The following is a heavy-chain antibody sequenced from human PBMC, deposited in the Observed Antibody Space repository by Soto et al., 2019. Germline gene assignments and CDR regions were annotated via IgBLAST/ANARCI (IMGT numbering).Heavy chain of an antibody. CDR2: ISGSGGST. J-gene: IGHJ4*02. CDR1: GFTFSSYA. CDR3: AKVPISTFGVALNFDY. V-gene: IGHV3-23*01. D-gene: IGHD3-3*01. Sequence: GGSLRLSCAASGFTFSSYAMSWVRQAPGKGLEWVSAISGSGGSTYYADSVKGRFTISRDNSKNTLYLQMNSLRAEDTAVYFCAKVPISTFGVALNFDYWGQGTLVTVSS.